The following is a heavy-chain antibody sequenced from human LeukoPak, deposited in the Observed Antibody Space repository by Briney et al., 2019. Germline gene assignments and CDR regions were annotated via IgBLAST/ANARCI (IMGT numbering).Heavy chain of an antibody. Sequence: SETLSLTCTVSGGSISSGGYYWSWIRQHPGKGLEWIGYIYYSGSTYYNPSLKSRVTISVDTSKNQFSLKLSSVTAAGTAVYYCARDDRGASYDYWGQGTLVTVSS. CDR1: GGSISSGGYY. D-gene: IGHD2-2*01. CDR2: IYYSGST. J-gene: IGHJ4*02. V-gene: IGHV4-31*03. CDR3: ARDDRGASYDY.